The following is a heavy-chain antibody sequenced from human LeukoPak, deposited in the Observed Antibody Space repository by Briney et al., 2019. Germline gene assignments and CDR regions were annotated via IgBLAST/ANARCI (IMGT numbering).Heavy chain of an antibody. D-gene: IGHD7-27*01. Sequence: GGSLRLSCAGSGFYYINSWISWVRQSPGKGLEWVGHIKRKSDGETVDFAAPVNGRFSISRDDSKNTVYLQMNGLRIEDTGVYYCTTSGGNWDYFDYWGQGTLVTVSS. J-gene: IGHJ4*02. CDR1: GFYYINSW. CDR3: TTSGGNWDYFDY. V-gene: IGHV3-15*01. CDR2: IKRKSDGETV.